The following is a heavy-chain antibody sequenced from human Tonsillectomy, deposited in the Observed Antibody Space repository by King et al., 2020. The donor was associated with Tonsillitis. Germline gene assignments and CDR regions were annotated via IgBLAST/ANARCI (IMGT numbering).Heavy chain of an antibody. CDR3: ASGAYSGSYYDYYNYYMDV. Sequence: VQLQQWGASLLKPSETLSLTCAVYGGSFSGYYWSWIRQPPGKGLEWIGEINHSGSTNYNSSLKSRVTISVDTSKNQFSLNLTSVTAADTAVYYCASGAYSGSYYDYYNYYMDVWGKGTTVTVSS. D-gene: IGHD1-26*01. CDR1: GGSFSGYY. V-gene: IGHV4-34*01. J-gene: IGHJ6*03. CDR2: INHSGST.